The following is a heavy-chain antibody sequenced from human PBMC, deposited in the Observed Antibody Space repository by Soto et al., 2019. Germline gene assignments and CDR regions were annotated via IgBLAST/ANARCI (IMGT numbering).Heavy chain of an antibody. CDR3: AKGTNPYDTRSNDMDV. D-gene: IGHD3-22*01. Sequence: HPGGSLRLSCAASGFTFNSYAMHWVRRAPGKGLEWVSFISYDGSNKYYADSVKGRFTISRDNSKNTLYLQMNSLRGEDTAVYYCAKGTNPYDTRSNDMDVWGQGTTVTVSS. CDR1: GFTFNSYA. CDR2: ISYDGSNK. J-gene: IGHJ6*02. V-gene: IGHV3-30*18.